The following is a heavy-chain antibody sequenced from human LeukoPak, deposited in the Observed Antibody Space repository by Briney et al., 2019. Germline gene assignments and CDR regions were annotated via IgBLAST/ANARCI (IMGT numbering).Heavy chain of an antibody. V-gene: IGHV3-48*03. Sequence: AGGSLRLSCAASGFTFSSYEMNWVRQAPGKGLEWVSYISSSGSTIYYADSVKGRFTISRDNAKNSLYLQMNSLRAEDTAVYYCARDYGWGSYYHYYLDYWGQGTLVTVSS. J-gene: IGHJ4*02. CDR3: ARDYGWGSYYHYYLDY. D-gene: IGHD3-10*01. CDR2: ISSSGSTI. CDR1: GFTFSSYE.